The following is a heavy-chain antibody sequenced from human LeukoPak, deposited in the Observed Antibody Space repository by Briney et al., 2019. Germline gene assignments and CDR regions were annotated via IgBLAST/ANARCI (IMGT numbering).Heavy chain of an antibody. D-gene: IGHD1/OR15-1a*01. Sequence: GVSLTLSCAASGFTFSSFSMKWVRQAPGKGLEWVSSISSSNNYIYYADSVKVSFTISRDNAKKSLYLQMNSLRAEDTAVYFCAREIGRFWNIDYWGQGTLVTVSS. CDR3: AREIGRFWNIDY. CDR1: GFTFSSFS. J-gene: IGHJ4*02. CDR2: ISSSNNYI. V-gene: IGHV3-21*01.